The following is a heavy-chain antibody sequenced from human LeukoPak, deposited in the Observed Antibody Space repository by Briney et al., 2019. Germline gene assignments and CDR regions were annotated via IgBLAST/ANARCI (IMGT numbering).Heavy chain of an antibody. CDR2: IIPIFGTA. J-gene: IGHJ6*03. V-gene: IGHV1-69*05. CDR3: ARGTGSPHWYYYYYMDV. Sequence: ASVKVSCKASGGTFISYAISWVRQAPGQGLEWMGGIIPIFGTANYAQKFQGRVTITTDESTSTAYMELSSLRSEDTAVYYCARGTGSPHWYYYYYMDVWGKGTTVTVSS. CDR1: GGTFISYA. D-gene: IGHD3/OR15-3a*01.